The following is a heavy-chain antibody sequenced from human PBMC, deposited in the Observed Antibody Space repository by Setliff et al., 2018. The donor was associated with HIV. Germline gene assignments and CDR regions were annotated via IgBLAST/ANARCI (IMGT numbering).Heavy chain of an antibody. CDR3: ARLMPNWDYFDY. J-gene: IGHJ4*02. D-gene: IGHD2-2*01. Sequence: SETLSLTCTVSGGSISSHYWSWIRQPPGKGLEWIGYIYYSGSTNYNPSLKSRVTISVDTSKNQFSLKLTSVTAADTALYFCARLMPNWDYFDYWGQGTQVTVSS. CDR1: GGSISSHY. V-gene: IGHV4-59*11. CDR2: IYYSGST.